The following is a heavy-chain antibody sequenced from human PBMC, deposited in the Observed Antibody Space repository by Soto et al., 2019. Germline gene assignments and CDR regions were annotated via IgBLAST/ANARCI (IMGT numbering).Heavy chain of an antibody. CDR1: GFTFSSYG. V-gene: IGHV3-30*18. CDR3: AKDPDCSSTSCYTGYYYYYMDV. D-gene: IGHD2-2*02. Sequence: ESGGGVVQPGRSLRLSCAASGFTFSSYGMHWVRQAPGKGLEWVAVISYDGSNKYYADSVKGRFTISRDNSKNTLYLQMNSLRAEDTAVYYCAKDPDCSSTSCYTGYYYYYMDVWGKGTTVTVSS. CDR2: ISYDGSNK. J-gene: IGHJ6*03.